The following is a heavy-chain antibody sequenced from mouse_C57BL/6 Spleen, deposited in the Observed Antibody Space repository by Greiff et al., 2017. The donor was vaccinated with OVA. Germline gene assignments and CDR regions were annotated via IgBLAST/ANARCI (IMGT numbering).Heavy chain of an antibody. CDR3: AIPFYYYGSSYGGDY. J-gene: IGHJ2*01. V-gene: IGHV1-42*01. CDR2: INPSTGGT. CDR1: GYSFTGYY. D-gene: IGHD1-1*01. Sequence: EVQLQQSGPELVKPGASVKISCKASGYSFTGYYMNWVKQSPEKSLEWIGEINPSTGGTTYNQKFKAKATLTVDKSSSTAYMQLKSLTSEDSAVYYCAIPFYYYGSSYGGDYWGQGTTLTVSS.